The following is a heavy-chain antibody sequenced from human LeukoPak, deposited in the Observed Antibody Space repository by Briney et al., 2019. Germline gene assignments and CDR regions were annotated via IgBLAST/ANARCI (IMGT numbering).Heavy chain of an antibody. Sequence: SETLSLTCAVYGGSFSGYYCSWIRQPPGKGLEWIGEINHSGSTNYNTSLKSRVTISVDTSKNQFSLKLSSVTAADTAVYYCARAEVSLDYWGQGTLVTVSS. CDR1: GGSFSGYY. D-gene: IGHD3-16*02. CDR3: ARAEVSLDY. V-gene: IGHV4-34*01. J-gene: IGHJ4*02. CDR2: INHSGST.